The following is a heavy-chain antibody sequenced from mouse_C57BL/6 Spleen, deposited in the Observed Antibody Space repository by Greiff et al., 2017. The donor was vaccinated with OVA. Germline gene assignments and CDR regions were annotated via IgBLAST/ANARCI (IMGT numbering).Heavy chain of an antibody. CDR3: ARRSHYYGSSYDWYFDV. J-gene: IGHJ1*03. V-gene: IGHV1-80*01. D-gene: IGHD1-1*01. CDR2: IYPGDGDT. CDR1: GYAFSSYW. Sequence: QVQLQQSGAELVKPGASVKISCKASGYAFSSYWMNWVKQRPGKGLVWIGQIYPGDGDTNYNGQFKGKATMTADKSSSTAYMQLSSLTSEDSAVYFCARRSHYYGSSYDWYFDVWGTGTTVTVSS.